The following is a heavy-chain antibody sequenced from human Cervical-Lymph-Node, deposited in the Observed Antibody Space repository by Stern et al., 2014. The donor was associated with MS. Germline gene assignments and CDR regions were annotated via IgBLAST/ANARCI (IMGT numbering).Heavy chain of an antibody. J-gene: IGHJ4*02. Sequence: EQLVQSGAELIRPGESLKISCKGSGYKFSIYWIAWVRQMPGKGLEWMGIIYPVDSETRYSPSFQGQVTMSADKSTSPAYLQWSSLNASDTAMYFCARQTTAWASDVWGQGTLVTVSS. CDR2: IYPVDSET. CDR1: GYKFSIYW. D-gene: IGHD1-14*01. CDR3: ARQTTAWASDV. V-gene: IGHV5-51*01.